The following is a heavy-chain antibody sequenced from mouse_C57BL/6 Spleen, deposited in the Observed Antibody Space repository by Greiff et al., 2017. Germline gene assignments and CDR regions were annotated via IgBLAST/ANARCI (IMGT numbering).Heavy chain of an antibody. D-gene: IGHD1-1*01. J-gene: IGHJ2*01. CDR2: IYPGSGST. CDR3: ARSLDYYGSSYDY. CDR1: GYTFTSYW. V-gene: IGHV1-55*01. Sequence: QVQLQQPGAELVKPGASVKMSCKASGYTFTSYWITWVKQRPGQGLEWIGDIYPGSGSTNYNEKFKSKATRTVDTSSSTAYMQLSSLTSEDSAVYYCARSLDYYGSSYDYWGQGTTLTVSS.